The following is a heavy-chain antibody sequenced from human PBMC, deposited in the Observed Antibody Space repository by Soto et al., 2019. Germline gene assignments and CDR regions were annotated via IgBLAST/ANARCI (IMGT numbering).Heavy chain of an antibody. J-gene: IGHJ4*02. V-gene: IGHV1-18*01. CDR1: GYTFTSYG. CDR3: ARAHPSIDD. CDR2: ISAYNGNT. Sequence: QVQLAQSGAEVKKLGASLKVSCKASGYTFTSYGISWVRQAPGQGLEWMGWISAYNGNTHYAQKLQDRITMTTDTSTSTAYMELRSLRSDDTAVYYCARAHPSIDDSGQGTLVSVSS.